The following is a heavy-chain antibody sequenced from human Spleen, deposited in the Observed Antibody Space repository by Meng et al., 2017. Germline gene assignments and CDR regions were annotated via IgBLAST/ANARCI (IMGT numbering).Heavy chain of an antibody. CDR2: INAVFGTI. CDR1: GYTFTGYY. CDR3: ARKAGNCISTSCYSLDY. J-gene: IGHJ4*02. Sequence: SVKVSCKASGYTFTGYYIHWVRQAPGQGLEWMGGINAVFGTINYAQKFQGRVTITTDESTSTAYMELTRLTSEDTAVYYCARKAGNCISTSCYSLDYWGQGTLVTVSS. V-gene: IGHV1-69*05. D-gene: IGHD2-2*01.